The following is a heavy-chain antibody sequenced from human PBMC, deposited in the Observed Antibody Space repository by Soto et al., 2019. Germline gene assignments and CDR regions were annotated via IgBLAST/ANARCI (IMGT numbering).Heavy chain of an antibody. CDR1: GGSFSGYY. CDR3: ARQKSSSGWRGYFDY. J-gene: IGHJ4*02. D-gene: IGHD6-19*01. V-gene: IGHV4-34*01. Sequence: PSETLSLTCAVYGGSFSGYYWSWIRQPPGKGLEWIGEINHSGSTNYNPSLKSRVTISVDTSKNQFSLKLSSVTAADTAVYYCARQKSSSGWRGYFDYWGQGTLVTSPQ. CDR2: INHSGST.